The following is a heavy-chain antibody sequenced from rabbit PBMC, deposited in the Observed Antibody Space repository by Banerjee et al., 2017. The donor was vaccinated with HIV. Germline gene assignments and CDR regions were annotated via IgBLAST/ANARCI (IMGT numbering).Heavy chain of an antibody. V-gene: IGHV1S40*01. Sequence: QSLEESGGGLVKPGASLTLTCKASGFSLSSGYYMCWVRQAPGKGLEWIGCIDAGSSGFTYFATWAKGRFTISRTSSTTVTLQMTRLTAADTATYFCARDTGSSFSSYGMDLWGPGTLVTVS. J-gene: IGHJ6*01. D-gene: IGHD8-1*01. CDR1: GFSLSSGYY. CDR3: ARDTGSSFSSYGMDL. CDR2: IDAGSSGFT.